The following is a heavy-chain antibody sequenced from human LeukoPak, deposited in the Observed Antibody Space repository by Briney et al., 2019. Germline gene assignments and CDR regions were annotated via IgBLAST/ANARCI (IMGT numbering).Heavy chain of an antibody. J-gene: IGHJ6*03. CDR2: IDSSGNT. V-gene: IGHV3-53*01. CDR1: GFAVSSNY. Sequence: GGSLRLSCAASGFAVSSNYMSWVRQPPGKGLEWVSLIDSSGNTFYADSVKGRFTISRDYLKNSLYLQMNSLSAEDTALYYCARDPVVASPGPFYYHYMDVWGKGTTVTVSS. D-gene: IGHD6-13*01. CDR3: ARDPVVASPGPFYYHYMDV.